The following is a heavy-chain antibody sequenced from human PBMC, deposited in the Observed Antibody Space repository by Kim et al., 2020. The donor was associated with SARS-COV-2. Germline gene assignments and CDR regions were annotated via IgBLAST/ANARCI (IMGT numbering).Heavy chain of an antibody. CDR3: AKGHVDTAMVTYYGMDV. D-gene: IGHD5-18*01. CDR2: ISGSGGST. V-gene: IGHV3-23*01. Sequence: GGSLRLSCAASGFTFSSYAMSWVRQAPGKGLEWVSVISGSGGSTYYADSVKGRFTISRDNSKNTLYLQMNSLRAEDTAVYYCAKGHVDTAMVTYYGMDVWGQGTTVPVSS. J-gene: IGHJ6*02. CDR1: GFTFSSYA.